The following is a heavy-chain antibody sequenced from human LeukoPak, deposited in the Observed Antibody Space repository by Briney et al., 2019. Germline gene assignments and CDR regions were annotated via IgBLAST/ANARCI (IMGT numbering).Heavy chain of an antibody. CDR1: GFTFSSYW. CDR3: ARDVYDYGDYGRFFYFDY. CDR2: IKQDGSEK. D-gene: IGHD4-17*01. J-gene: IGHJ4*02. Sequence: GGSLRLSCAASGFTFSSYWMSWVRQAPGKGLEWVANIKQDGSEKYYVDSVKGRFTISRDNAKNSLYLQMNSLRAEDTAVYYCARDVYDYGDYGRFFYFDYWGQGTLVTVSS. V-gene: IGHV3-7*01.